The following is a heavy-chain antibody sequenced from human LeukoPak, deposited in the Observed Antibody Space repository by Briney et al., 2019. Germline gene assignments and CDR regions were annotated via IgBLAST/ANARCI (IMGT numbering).Heavy chain of an antibody. CDR3: AREFSY. CDR2: IYTSGST. J-gene: IGHJ4*02. V-gene: IGHV4-61*09. Sequence: SQTLSLTCTVSADSISRGSYYWTWIRQPAGKGLEWIGHIYTSGSTNYNPSLKSRVTISVDTSKNQFSLKLSSVTAANTAVYYCAREFSYWGQGTLVTISS. CDR1: ADSISRGSYY.